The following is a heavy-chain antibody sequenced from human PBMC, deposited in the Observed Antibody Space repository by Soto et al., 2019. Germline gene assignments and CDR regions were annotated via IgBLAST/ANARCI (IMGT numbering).Heavy chain of an antibody. Sequence: QVELVESGGGVVQPGRSLRLSCAASGFSFSTYTMYWVRQAPGKGLEWVAGLSNNGLNTDYADSVKGRFTISRDNSMHTLYLQMNSLRVEDTAVYFCARAWSLSVAAPGYWGQGTLVTVSS. V-gene: IGHV3-30-3*01. CDR3: ARAWSLSVAAPGY. CDR1: GFSFSTYT. D-gene: IGHD6-19*01. CDR2: LSNNGLNT. J-gene: IGHJ4*02.